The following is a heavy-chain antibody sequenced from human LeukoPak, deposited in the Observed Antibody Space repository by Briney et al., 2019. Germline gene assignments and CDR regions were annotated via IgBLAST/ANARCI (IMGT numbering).Heavy chain of an antibody. CDR2: INHSGST. D-gene: IGHD6-19*01. Sequence: PSETLSLTCTVSGGSISSGDYYWSWIRQPPGKGLEWIGEINHSGSTNYNPSLKSRVTISVDTSKNQFSLKLSSVTAADTAVYYCARGLPRWSSGWYDYWGQGTLVTVSS. J-gene: IGHJ4*02. V-gene: IGHV4-39*07. CDR1: GGSISSGDYY. CDR3: ARGLPRWSSGWYDY.